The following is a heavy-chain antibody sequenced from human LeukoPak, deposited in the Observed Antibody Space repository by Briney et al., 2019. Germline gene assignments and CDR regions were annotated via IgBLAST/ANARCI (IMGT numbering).Heavy chain of an antibody. Sequence: PGGSLRLSCAASGFTFSSYAMSWVRQAPGKGLEWVSAISGSGGSTYYADSVKGRFTISRDNSKNTLCLQMNSLRAEDTAIYYCAKDPVGDSSGYGVDYWGQGTLVTVSS. J-gene: IGHJ4*02. CDR2: ISGSGGST. CDR3: AKDPVGDSSGYGVDY. V-gene: IGHV3-23*01. CDR1: GFTFSSYA. D-gene: IGHD3-22*01.